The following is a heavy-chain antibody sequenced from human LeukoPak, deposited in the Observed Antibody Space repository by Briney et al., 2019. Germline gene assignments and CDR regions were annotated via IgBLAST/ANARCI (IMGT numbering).Heavy chain of an antibody. J-gene: IGHJ6*03. CDR2: INPNSGGT. Sequence: GASVKVSCKASGYTFTGYYMHWVRQAPGQGPEWMGWINPNSGGTNYAQKFQGRVTMTRDTSISTAYMELSRLRSDDTAVYYCARRAGFGELLSLYYMDVWGKGTTVTVSS. CDR3: ARRAGFGELLSLYYMDV. V-gene: IGHV1-2*02. D-gene: IGHD3-10*01. CDR1: GYTFTGYY.